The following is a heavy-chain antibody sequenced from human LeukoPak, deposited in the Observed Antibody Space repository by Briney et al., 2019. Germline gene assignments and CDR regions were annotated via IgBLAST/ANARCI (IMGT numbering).Heavy chain of an antibody. D-gene: IGHD6-13*01. CDR2: INHSGST. CDR1: GGSFSGYY. V-gene: IGHV4-34*01. J-gene: IGHJ1*01. Sequence: SETLSLTCAVYGGSFSGYYWSWIRQPPGKGLEWIGEINHSGSTNYNPSLKSRVTISVDTSKNQFSLKLSSVTAADTAVYYCARNSRYRHGGYFQHWGQGTLVTVSS. CDR3: ARNSRYRHGGYFQH.